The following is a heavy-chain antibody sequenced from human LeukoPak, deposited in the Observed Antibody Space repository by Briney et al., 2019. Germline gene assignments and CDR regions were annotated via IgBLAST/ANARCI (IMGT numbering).Heavy chain of an antibody. CDR3: ARDGPYCSSTSCYEYYYYMDV. V-gene: IGHV1-2*02. CDR1: GYTFTGYY. D-gene: IGHD2-2*01. Sequence: ASVKVSCKASGYTFTGYYMHWVRQAPGQGLEWMGWINPNSGGTNYAQKFQGRVTMTRDTSISTAYMELSRLRSDDTAVYYCARDGPYCSSTSCYEYYYYMDVWGKGTTVTISS. J-gene: IGHJ6*03. CDR2: INPNSGGT.